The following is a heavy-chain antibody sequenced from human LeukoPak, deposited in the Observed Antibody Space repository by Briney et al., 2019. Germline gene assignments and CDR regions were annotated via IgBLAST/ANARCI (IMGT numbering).Heavy chain of an antibody. D-gene: IGHD6-19*01. J-gene: IGHJ4*02. CDR2: IYSVGST. Sequence: GGSLRLSCAASGFTVNSNYMTWVRQAPGKGLEWVSVIYSVGSTCYADSVRGRFTISRDNSKNTLYLQMNSLRAEDTAIYYCARNPSYSSSLYSGQGTLVTVSS. CDR3: ARNPSYSSSLY. CDR1: GFTVNSNY. V-gene: IGHV3-66*02.